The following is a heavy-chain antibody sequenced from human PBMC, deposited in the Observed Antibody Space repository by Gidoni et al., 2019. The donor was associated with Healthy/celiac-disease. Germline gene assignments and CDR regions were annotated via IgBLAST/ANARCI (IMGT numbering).Heavy chain of an antibody. J-gene: IGHJ4*02. CDR3: ARGRLEWLLYFDY. V-gene: IGHV4-59*01. CDR2: IYYSGSN. Sequence: QVQLQESGTGLVKPSETLSLPCTVSGGSLRSYYWSWIRQPPGKGLEWIGYIYYSGSNNYNPARKSRVTISGDTSKNQFSLKLSSVTAADTAVYYCARGRLEWLLYFDYWGQGTLVTVSS. D-gene: IGHD3-3*01. CDR1: GGSLRSYY.